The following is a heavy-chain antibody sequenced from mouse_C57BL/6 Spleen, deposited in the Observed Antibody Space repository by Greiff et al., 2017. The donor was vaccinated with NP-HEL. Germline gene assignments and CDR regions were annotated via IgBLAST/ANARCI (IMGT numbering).Heavy chain of an antibody. CDR3: ARYTAGSKGDYYAMDY. CDR1: GFTFTDYY. CDR2: IRNKANGYTT. V-gene: IGHV7-3*01. J-gene: IGHJ4*01. D-gene: IGHD1-1*01. Sequence: EVKLVESGGGLVQPGGSLSLSCAASGFTFTDYYMSWVRQPPGKALEWLGFIRNKANGYTTEYSASVKGRFTTSRDNSQSILYLQMNALRAEDSATYYCARYTAGSKGDYYAMDYWGQGTSVTVSS.